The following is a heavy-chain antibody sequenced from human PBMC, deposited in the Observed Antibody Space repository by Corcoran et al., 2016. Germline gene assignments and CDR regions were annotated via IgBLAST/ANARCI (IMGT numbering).Heavy chain of an antibody. J-gene: IGHJ4*02. CDR3: TRGPGRGYYYDSSCYTPDY. CDR2: IRSKAYGGTT. V-gene: IGHV3-49*03. Sequence: EVQLVESGGGLVQPGRSLRLSCTASGFTFGDYAMSWFRQAPGKGLEWVGFIRSKAYGGTTEYAASVKGRFTISRDDSKSIAYLQMNSLKTEDTAVYYCTRGPGRGYYYDSSCYTPDYWGQGTLVTVSS. D-gene: IGHD3-22*01. CDR1: GFTFGDYA.